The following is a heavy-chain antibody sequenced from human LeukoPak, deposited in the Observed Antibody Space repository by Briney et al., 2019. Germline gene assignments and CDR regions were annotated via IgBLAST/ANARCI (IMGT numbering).Heavy chain of an antibody. CDR2: IWYDGSNK. CDR1: GFTFSSYG. V-gene: IGHV3-33*01. CDR3: ARDPGAVAPLYGMDV. D-gene: IGHD6-19*01. Sequence: GMSLRLSCAASGFTFSSYGMHWARQAPGKGLEWVAVIWYDGSNKYYADSVKGRFTISRDNSKNTLYLQMNSLRAEDTAVYYCARDPGAVAPLYGMDVWGQGTTVTVSS. J-gene: IGHJ6*02.